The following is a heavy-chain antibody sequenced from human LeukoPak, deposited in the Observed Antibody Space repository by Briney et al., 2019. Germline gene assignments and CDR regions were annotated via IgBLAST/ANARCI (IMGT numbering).Heavy chain of an antibody. D-gene: IGHD5-18*01. CDR2: IYTSGST. V-gene: IGHV4-4*07. J-gene: IGHJ4*02. CDR1: GGSISSHY. Sequence: SETLSLTCTVSGGSISSHYWSWVRQPAGKGLEWIGRIYTSGSTNYNPSLKSRITMSLDTSKNQFSLKLSSVTAADTAVYYCARIDSSGGYNYAIYWGQGTRVTVSS. CDR3: ARIDSSGGYNYAIY.